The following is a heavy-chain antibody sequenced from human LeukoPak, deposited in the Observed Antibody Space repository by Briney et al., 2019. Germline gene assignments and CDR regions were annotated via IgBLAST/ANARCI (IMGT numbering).Heavy chain of an antibody. CDR2: ISPDGRDP. CDR1: GFTFSSYG. D-gene: IGHD6-19*01. Sequence: PGRSLRLSCPASGFTFSSYGMHWVRQAPGKGLEWVANISPDGRDPYYVDSVKGRFTISRDNATKLVFLQMNSLRAEETAVYYCVTWGVEAGMDYWGQGTLVTVSS. J-gene: IGHJ4*02. CDR3: VTWGVEAGMDY. V-gene: IGHV3-7*01.